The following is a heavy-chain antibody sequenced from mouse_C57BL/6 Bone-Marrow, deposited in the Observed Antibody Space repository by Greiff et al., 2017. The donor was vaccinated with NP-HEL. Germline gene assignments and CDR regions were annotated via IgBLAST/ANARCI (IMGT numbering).Heavy chain of an antibody. CDR3: AKHSVVATRDY. CDR1: GFTFSSYG. J-gene: IGHJ4*01. D-gene: IGHD1-1*01. CDR2: ISSGGSYT. V-gene: IGHV5-6*01. Sequence: EVQLVESGGDLVKPGGSLKLSCAASGFTFSSYGMSWVRQTPDKRLEWVATISSGGSYTYYPDSVKGRFTISRDNAKNTLYLQMSSLKSEDTAMYYCAKHSVVATRDYWGQGTSVTVSS.